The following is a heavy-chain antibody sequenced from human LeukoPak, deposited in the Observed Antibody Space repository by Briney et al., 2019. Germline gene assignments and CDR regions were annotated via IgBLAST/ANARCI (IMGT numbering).Heavy chain of an antibody. V-gene: IGHV4-61*02. Sequence: SETLSLTCTVSGGSISSGSYYWSWIRQPAGKGLEWIGRIYTSGSTNYNPSLKSRVTMSVDTSKNQFSLKLSSVTAADTAVYYCARGGSSARGFYYYYYMDVWGKGTTVTVSS. CDR1: GGSISSGSYY. CDR3: ARGGSSARGFYYYYYMDV. J-gene: IGHJ6*03. D-gene: IGHD6-6*01. CDR2: IYTSGST.